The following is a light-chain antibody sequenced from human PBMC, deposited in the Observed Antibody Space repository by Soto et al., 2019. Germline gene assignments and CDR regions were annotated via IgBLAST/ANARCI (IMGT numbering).Light chain of an antibody. J-gene: IGKJ4*01. V-gene: IGKV1-39*01. CDR2: AAS. Sequence: DIQLTQSPSSLSASIGDRVTITCRASQSFSTYLNWYQQKPGKAPKLLIYAASVLQSGVPSRFRGSGSGPDFTLTISNLQPEDFATYYSQQSYSTPLTFGGGTKVDIK. CDR3: QQSYSTPLT. CDR1: QSFSTY.